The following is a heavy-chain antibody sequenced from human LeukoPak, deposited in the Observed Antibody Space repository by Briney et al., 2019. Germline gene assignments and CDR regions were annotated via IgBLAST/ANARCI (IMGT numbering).Heavy chain of an antibody. Sequence: GGSLRLSCAASGFTFSSYAMHWVRQAPGKGLEGVAVISYDGSNKYYADSVKGRFTISRDNSKNTLYLQMNSLRAEDTAVYYCARDKGIGYYGSGSYSYYMDVWGKGTTVTVSS. CDR2: ISYDGSNK. CDR3: ARDKGIGYYGSGSYSYYMDV. CDR1: GFTFSSYA. V-gene: IGHV3-30*04. J-gene: IGHJ6*03. D-gene: IGHD3-10*01.